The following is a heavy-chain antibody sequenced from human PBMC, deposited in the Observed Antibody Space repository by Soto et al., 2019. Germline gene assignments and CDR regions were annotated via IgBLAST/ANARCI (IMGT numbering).Heavy chain of an antibody. CDR3: ARGGRYSPLEY. J-gene: IGHJ4*02. CDR2: IYSGGST. Sequence: VGSLRLSCAASVFTVSSNYMSCVRQSPGKGLEWVSVIYSGGSTYYADSVKGRFTISRDNSKNTLYLQMNSLRAEDTAVYYCARGGRYSPLEYWGQGTLVTVSS. D-gene: IGHD1-26*01. V-gene: IGHV3-53*01. CDR1: VFTVSSNY.